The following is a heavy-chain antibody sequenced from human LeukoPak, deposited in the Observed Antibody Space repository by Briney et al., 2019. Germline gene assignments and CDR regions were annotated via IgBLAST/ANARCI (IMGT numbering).Heavy chain of an antibody. V-gene: IGHV5-51*01. CDR1: GYKFPNQW. CDR2: IYPGDSDT. D-gene: IGHD4-11*01. CDR3: ARRSVADTTGYGLDL. Sequence: GESLKISCSASGYKFPNQWPAWVRQMPGKGLEWVGNIYPGDSDTRYNPSFQGHVTISADKSTSTAYLQWSRLQASDTAMYYCARRSVADTTGYGLDLWGQGTLVTVSS. J-gene: IGHJ3*01.